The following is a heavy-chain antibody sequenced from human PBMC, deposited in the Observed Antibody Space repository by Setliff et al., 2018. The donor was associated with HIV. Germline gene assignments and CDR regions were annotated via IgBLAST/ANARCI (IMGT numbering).Heavy chain of an antibody. D-gene: IGHD4-17*01. Sequence: SETLSLTCTVSGDSVNDRSYFWGWIRQSPGKGLEWIGYIHYSGSTDYNPSLKSRSSISINKSKKQFFLRLNSVTAADTAVYYCARGTGAQYGYYFDYWGQGTLVTVSS. CDR2: IHYSGST. V-gene: IGHV4-31*03. CDR1: GDSVNDRSYF. CDR3: ARGTGAQYGYYFDY. J-gene: IGHJ4*02.